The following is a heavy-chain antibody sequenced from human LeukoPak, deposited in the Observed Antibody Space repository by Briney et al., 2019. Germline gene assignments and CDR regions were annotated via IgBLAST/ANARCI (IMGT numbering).Heavy chain of an antibody. CDR3: AKSLYSSSSGYFDY. J-gene: IGHJ4*02. V-gene: IGHV3-9*03. CDR2: ISWNSGSI. Sequence: PGGSLRLSCAASGFTFDDYAMHWVRQAPGKGLEWVSGISWNSGSIGYADSVKGRFTISRDNAKNSLYLQMNSLRAEDMALYYCAKSLYSSSSGYFDYWGQGTLVTVSS. CDR1: GFTFDDYA. D-gene: IGHD6-6*01.